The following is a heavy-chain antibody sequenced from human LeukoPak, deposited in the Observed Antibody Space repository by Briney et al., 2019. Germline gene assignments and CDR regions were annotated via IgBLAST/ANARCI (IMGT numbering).Heavy chain of an antibody. CDR3: ARGFLYYYYYYMDV. V-gene: IGHV1-2*02. D-gene: IGHD2/OR15-2a*01. CDR1: GYTFIDYY. J-gene: IGHJ6*03. Sequence: ASVKVSCKASGYTFIDYYMHWVRQAPGQGLEWMGWINPNSGGTNYAQKFQGRVTMTRDTSISTAYMELSRLRSDDTAVYYCARGFLYYYYYYMDVWGKGTTVTISS. CDR2: INPNSGGT.